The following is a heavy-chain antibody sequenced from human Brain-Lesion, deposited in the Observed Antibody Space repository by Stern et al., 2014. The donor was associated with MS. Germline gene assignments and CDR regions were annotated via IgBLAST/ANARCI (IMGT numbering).Heavy chain of an antibody. V-gene: IGHV4-39*01. CDR3: GRAGLDDTFDV. J-gene: IGHJ3*01. Sequence: VQLEESGPGLVKPSETLSLTCSISGGSVSSNRYYWGWIRQPPGKGLEWIGIIYYSGATFYNPSLKSRVSISMDTSKTQFPLGLSSVTAADTAVYYCGRAGLDDTFDVWGQGTMVTVSS. CDR2: IYYSGAT. CDR1: GGSVSSNRYY. D-gene: IGHD3/OR15-3a*01.